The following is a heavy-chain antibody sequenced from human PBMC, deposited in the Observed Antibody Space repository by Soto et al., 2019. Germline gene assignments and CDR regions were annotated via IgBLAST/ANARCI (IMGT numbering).Heavy chain of an antibody. J-gene: IGHJ4*02. CDR2: IVVGRGHT. CDR1: GFTFTSSA. CDR3: AADGRYCSGDNCEDY. V-gene: IGHV1-58*02. Sequence: QMKLVPSGPEVKKPGTSVKVSCKASGFTFTSSAMQWVRQARGQRLAWIGWIVVGRGHTNYAQKFQERVTITGDISTSKAYRELSSLRSEDTAVYYCAADGRYCSGDNCEDYWGQGTLVTVSS. D-gene: IGHD2-15*01.